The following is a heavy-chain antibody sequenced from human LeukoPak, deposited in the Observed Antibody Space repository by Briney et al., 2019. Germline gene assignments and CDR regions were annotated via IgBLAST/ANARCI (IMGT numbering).Heavy chain of an antibody. Sequence: SVKVSCKASGYTFTGNYMHWVRQAPGQGLEWMGWINPNSGGTNYAQKFQGRVTMTRDTSIGTDCMELNRLRSDDTAVYYCARGSYDSSDFEYFHHWGQGTLVTVSS. D-gene: IGHD3-22*01. CDR3: ARGSYDSSDFEYFHH. CDR1: GYTFTGNY. J-gene: IGHJ1*01. V-gene: IGHV1-2*02. CDR2: INPNSGGT.